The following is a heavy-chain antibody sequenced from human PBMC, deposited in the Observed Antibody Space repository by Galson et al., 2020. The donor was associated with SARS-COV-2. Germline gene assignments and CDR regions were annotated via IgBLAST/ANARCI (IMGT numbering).Heavy chain of an antibody. J-gene: IGHJ4*02. CDR3: AAHIWSHWFDF. CDR2: IHKSGSPI. V-gene: IGHV3-48*01. D-gene: IGHD3-3*02. CDR1: GFNFNDYT. Sequence: PGGSLRLSCAASGFNFNDYTFNWVRQAPGKGLEWVSHIHKSGSPIFYADSVRGRFTISRDNAVDSVYLQMDDLRVEDTGVYYCAAHIWSHWFDFWGQGSLVSVSS.